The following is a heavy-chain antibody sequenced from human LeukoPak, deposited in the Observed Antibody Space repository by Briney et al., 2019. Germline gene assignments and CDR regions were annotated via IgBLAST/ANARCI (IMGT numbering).Heavy chain of an antibody. CDR3: ARGDYANNWFDP. D-gene: IGHD3-16*01. Sequence: GESLKISCKGSGYSFTSYWISWVRQMPGKGLEWMGRIDPSDSYTNYSPSFQGHVTISADKSISTAYLQWSCLKASDTAMYYCARGDYANNWFDPWGQGTLVTVSS. CDR2: IDPSDSYT. J-gene: IGHJ5*02. CDR1: GYSFTSYW. V-gene: IGHV5-10-1*01.